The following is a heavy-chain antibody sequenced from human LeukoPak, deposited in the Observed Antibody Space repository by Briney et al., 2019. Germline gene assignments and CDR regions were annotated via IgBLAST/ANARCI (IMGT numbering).Heavy chain of an antibody. D-gene: IGHD1-26*01. J-gene: IGHJ4*02. Sequence: GASVKVSCKASGYTFTSYYMHWVRQAPGQGLEWMGWINPNSGGTNYAQKFQGRVTMTRDTSISTASMELSRLRSDDTAVYYCARIVLEGSGSWTPIEDYWGQGTLVTVSS. CDR1: GYTFTSYY. V-gene: IGHV1-2*02. CDR2: INPNSGGT. CDR3: ARIVLEGSGSWTPIEDY.